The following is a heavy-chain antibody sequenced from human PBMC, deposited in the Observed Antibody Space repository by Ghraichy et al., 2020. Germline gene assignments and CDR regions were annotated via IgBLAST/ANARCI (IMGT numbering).Heavy chain of an antibody. CDR2: IRSKANRYAT. J-gene: IGHJ3*02. Sequence: GESLNISCAASGFTFSGSAMHWVRQASGKGLEWVGRIRSKANRYATAYAASVKGRFTISRDDSKNTAYLQMNSLKTEDTAVYYCTRLRYSGSYLYAFDIWGQGTMVTVSS. V-gene: IGHV3-73*01. CDR1: GFTFSGSA. D-gene: IGHD1-26*01. CDR3: TRLRYSGSYLYAFDI.